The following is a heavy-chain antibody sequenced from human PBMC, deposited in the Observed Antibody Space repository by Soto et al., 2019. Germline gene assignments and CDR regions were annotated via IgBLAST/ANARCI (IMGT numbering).Heavy chain of an antibody. Sequence: ASVKVSCKASGYTFTSYGIHWVRQAPGQRLEWMGWINAANGDTKYSPKFQGRVTITRDTSASTAYMELSSLTSEDTAMYYCARSSGGNFGIIIEGTNWFAPWGQGTLVTVSS. D-gene: IGHD1-26*01. J-gene: IGHJ5*02. CDR3: ARSSGGNFGIIIEGTNWFAP. CDR2: INAANGDT. V-gene: IGHV1-3*01. CDR1: GYTFTSYG.